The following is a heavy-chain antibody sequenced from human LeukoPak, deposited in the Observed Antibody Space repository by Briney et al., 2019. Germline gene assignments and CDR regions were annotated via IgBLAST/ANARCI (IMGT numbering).Heavy chain of an antibody. Sequence: PGGSLRLSCAAAGFTFSSYAMSWVRQAPGKGLEWVSHISACDRTTDYADSVKGRFTIPRDNSENTVYLQMNSLRAEDTAVYYCAKLCSGGSCYWYYWGQGTLVTVSS. D-gene: IGHD2-15*01. J-gene: IGHJ4*02. CDR2: ISACDRTT. CDR3: AKLCSGGSCYWYY. CDR1: GFTFSSYA. V-gene: IGHV3-23*01.